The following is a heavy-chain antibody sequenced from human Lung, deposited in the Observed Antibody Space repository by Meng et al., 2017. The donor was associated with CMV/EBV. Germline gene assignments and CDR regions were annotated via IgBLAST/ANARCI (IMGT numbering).Heavy chain of an antibody. CDR1: GFTFSDYW. CDR3: VRDGHSWNFDY. D-gene: IGHD6-13*01. J-gene: IGHJ4*02. V-gene: IGHV3-74*01. CDR2: IKGDGSHT. Sequence: GESLKISCAASGFTFSDYWMHWVRQTPGKGLLWVSRIKGDGSHTIYGDSVKGRFTISRDNAKNTLYLQMNTLRVEDTAVYYCVRDGHSWNFDYWGQGSLVTFSS.